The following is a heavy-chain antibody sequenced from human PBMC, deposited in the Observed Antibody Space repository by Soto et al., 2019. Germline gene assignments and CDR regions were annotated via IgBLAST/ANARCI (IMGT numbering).Heavy chain of an antibody. Sequence: QVQLVESGGGVVQPGRSLRLSCAASGFTFSSYGMHWVRQAPGKGLEWVAVIWYDGSNKYYADSVKGRFTISRDNSKNTLYLQMNSLRAEDTAVYYCARGGCLRAFDIWGQGTMVTVSS. V-gene: IGHV3-33*01. CDR2: IWYDGSNK. CDR3: ARGGCLRAFDI. CDR1: GFTFSSYG. D-gene: IGHD3-3*01. J-gene: IGHJ3*02.